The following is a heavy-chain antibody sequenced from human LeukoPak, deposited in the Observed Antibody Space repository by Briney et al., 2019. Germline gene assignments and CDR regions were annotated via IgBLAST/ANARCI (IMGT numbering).Heavy chain of an antibody. CDR1: GFTFSNYS. D-gene: IGHD4-17*01. J-gene: IGHJ4*02. CDR3: ARIYGAYVGY. CDR2: ISSSGSYK. Sequence: NPGGSLRLSCAASGFTFSNYSMNWVRQAPGKGLEWVSSISSSGSYKYYADSVKGRFTISRDNAKNSLYLQMNSLRAEDTAVYYCARIYGAYVGYWGQGTLVTVSS. V-gene: IGHV3-21*06.